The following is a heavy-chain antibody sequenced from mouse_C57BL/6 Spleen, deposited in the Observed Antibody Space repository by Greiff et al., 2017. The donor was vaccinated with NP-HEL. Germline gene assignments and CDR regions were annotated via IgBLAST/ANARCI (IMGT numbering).Heavy chain of an antibody. CDR1: GYAFSSYW. Sequence: QVQLKQSGAELVKPGASVKISCKASGYAFSSYWMNWVKQRPGKGLEWIGQIYPGDGDTNYNGKFKGKATLTADKSSSTAYMQLSSLTSEDSAVYFCARTTVVAPSYAMDYWGQGTSVTVSS. D-gene: IGHD1-1*01. CDR2: IYPGDGDT. V-gene: IGHV1-80*01. J-gene: IGHJ4*01. CDR3: ARTTVVAPSYAMDY.